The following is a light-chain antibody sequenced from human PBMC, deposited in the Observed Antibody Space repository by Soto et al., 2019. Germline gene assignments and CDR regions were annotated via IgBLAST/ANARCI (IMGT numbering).Light chain of an antibody. Sequence: DIQMTQSPSSLSASVGDRVTITCRASQSVNTYLNWYQKRQGKAPKLLIYAATSLQSGVPPRFSGSGSGKDFNLTLSGLQPEDFATYYCQQSHNTHYTFGLGTMLEVK. CDR3: QQSHNTHYT. CDR1: QSVNTY. V-gene: IGKV1-39*01. CDR2: AAT. J-gene: IGKJ2*01.